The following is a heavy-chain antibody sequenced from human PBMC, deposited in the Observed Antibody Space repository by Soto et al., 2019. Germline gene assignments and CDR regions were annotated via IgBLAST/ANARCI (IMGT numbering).Heavy chain of an antibody. V-gene: IGHV4-59*01. D-gene: IGHD5-18*01. CDR1: GGSISSYY. J-gene: IGHJ6*02. CDR3: ARDRYSYAHPTHYYYYGMDV. CDR2: IYYSGST. Sequence: SETLSLTCTVSGGSISSYYWSWIRQPPGKGLEWIGYIYYSGSTNYNPSLKSRVTISVDTSKNQFSLKLSSVTAADTAAYYCARDRYSYAHPTHYYYYGMDVWGQGTTVTVSS.